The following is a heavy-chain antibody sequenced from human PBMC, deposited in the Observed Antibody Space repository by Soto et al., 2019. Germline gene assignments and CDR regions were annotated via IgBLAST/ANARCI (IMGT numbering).Heavy chain of an antibody. CDR3: ARGCSGGSCYRGAVNWFDP. CDR2: IYYSGST. J-gene: IGHJ5*02. CDR1: GCSISSYY. D-gene: IGHD2-15*01. V-gene: IGHV4-59*01. Sequence: PSETLSLTCTVSGCSISSYYWSWIRQPPGKGLEWIGYIYYSGSTNYNPSLKSRVTISVDTSKNQFSLKLSSVTAADTAVYYCARGCSGGSCYRGAVNWFDPWGQGTLVTVS.